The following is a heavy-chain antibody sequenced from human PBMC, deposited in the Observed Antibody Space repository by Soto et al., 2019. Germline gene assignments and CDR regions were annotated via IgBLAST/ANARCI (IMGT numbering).Heavy chain of an antibody. CDR3: AKVIEDIVVVPAAIFDY. CDR1: GFTFSSYA. CDR2: ISGSGGST. Sequence: PGGSLRLSCAASGFTFSSYAMSWVRQAPGKGLEWVSAISGSGGSTYYADSVKGRFTISRDNSKNTLYLQMSSLRAEDTAVYYWAKVIEDIVVVPAAIFDYWGQGTLVTVSS. J-gene: IGHJ4*02. V-gene: IGHV3-23*01. D-gene: IGHD2-2*01.